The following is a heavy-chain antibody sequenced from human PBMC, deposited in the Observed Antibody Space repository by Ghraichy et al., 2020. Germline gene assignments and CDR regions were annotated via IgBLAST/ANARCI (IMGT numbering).Heavy chain of an antibody. J-gene: IGHJ4*02. CDR2: ISGSGGTT. V-gene: IGHV3-23*01. CDR3: AKDLGHSSGWYYFDS. CDR1: GFTFSSYA. D-gene: IGHD6-19*01. Sequence: GGSLRLSCAASGFTFSSYAMSWVRQAPGKGLEWVSAISGSGGTTYYADSVKGRFTISRDNSKTTLALQMNSLRAEDTAVYYCAKDLGHSSGWYYFDSWGQGTLVTVSS.